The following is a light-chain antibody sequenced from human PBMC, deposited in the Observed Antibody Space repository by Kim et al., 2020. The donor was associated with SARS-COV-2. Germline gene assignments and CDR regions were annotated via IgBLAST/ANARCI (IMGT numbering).Light chain of an antibody. Sequence: VSPGQTASITCAGDKLGDKYACWYQQKPGQSPVLVIYQDSKRPSGIPERFSGSNSGNTATLTISGTQAMDEADYYCQAWDSSIYVFGTGTKVTVL. CDR2: QDS. J-gene: IGLJ1*01. CDR1: KLGDKY. V-gene: IGLV3-1*01. CDR3: QAWDSSIYV.